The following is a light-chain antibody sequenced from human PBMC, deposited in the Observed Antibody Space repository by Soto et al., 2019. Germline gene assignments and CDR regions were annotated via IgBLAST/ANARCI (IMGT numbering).Light chain of an antibody. CDR2: DAS. V-gene: IGKV3-11*01. CDR3: QQRSNCL. CDR1: QSVSSY. Sequence: PGERTTLSCRASQSVSSYLAWYQQKPGQAPRLLIYDASNRATGIPARFSGSGSGTDFTLTISSLEPEDFAVYYCQQRSNCLFGGGTKVEIK. J-gene: IGKJ4*01.